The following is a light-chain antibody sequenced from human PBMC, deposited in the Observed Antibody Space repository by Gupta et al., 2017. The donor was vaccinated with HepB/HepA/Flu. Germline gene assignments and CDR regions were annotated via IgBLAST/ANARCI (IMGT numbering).Light chain of an antibody. J-gene: IGKJ4*01. CDR1: QSISRY. V-gene: IGKV1-39*01. CDR2: MAS. Sequence: DIQMTPSPSSLSASVGDRITITCRASQSISRYLSWYQQTPGKAPKLLIYMASNLQGGVPSRFSGSGSGADFTLTISSLRPEDFASYYCQQSYSAPLTFGGGTKVEIK. CDR3: QQSYSAPLT.